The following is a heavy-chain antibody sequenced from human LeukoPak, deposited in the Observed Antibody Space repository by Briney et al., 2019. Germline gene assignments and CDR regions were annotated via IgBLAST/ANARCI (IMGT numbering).Heavy chain of an antibody. CDR3: ARDDVSCTHGVCSDLFHY. V-gene: IGHV1-2*02. CDR2: INPNRGGT. Sequence: GASVKVSCKASGYTFTGYYIHWVRQAPGQGLEWMGWINPNRGGTKYAQKFQGRVTMTRDTSISTAYMELSSLRSDDTAVYYCARDDVSCTHGVCSDLFHYWGQGTLVTVSS. CDR1: GYTFTGYY. D-gene: IGHD2-8*01. J-gene: IGHJ4*02.